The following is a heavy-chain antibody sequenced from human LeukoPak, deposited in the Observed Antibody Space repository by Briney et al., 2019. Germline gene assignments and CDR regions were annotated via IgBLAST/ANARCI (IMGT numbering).Heavy chain of an antibody. CDR3: AKYINVPGTQLLGDY. CDR2: ICASGRCT. CDR1: GFSFVDNA. D-gene: IGHD1-1*01. J-gene: IGHJ4*02. Sequence: GGSLRLSCAASGFSFVDNAMGWVRQAPGKGLEWVSGICASGRCTFYAAPVRGRFTVSRDNFKNSLYLQMNNLRAEDTAVYYCAKYINVPGTQLLGDYWGQGALVTVSS. V-gene: IGHV3-23*01.